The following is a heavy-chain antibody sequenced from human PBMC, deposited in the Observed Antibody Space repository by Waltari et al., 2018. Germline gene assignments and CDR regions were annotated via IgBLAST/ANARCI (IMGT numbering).Heavy chain of an antibody. V-gene: IGHV4-34*01. J-gene: IGHJ6*03. CDR1: GGSFSGYY. D-gene: IGHD2-2*01. CDR3: ARGVVVETHYYSYMDV. CDR2: INHSGST. Sequence: QVQLQQWGAGLLKPSETLSLTCAVYGGSFSGYYWSWIRQPPGKGLEWIGEINHSGSTNYNPSLKSRVTISVGTPKNQFSLKLSSVTAADTAVYYCARGVVVETHYYSYMDVWGKGTTVTVSS.